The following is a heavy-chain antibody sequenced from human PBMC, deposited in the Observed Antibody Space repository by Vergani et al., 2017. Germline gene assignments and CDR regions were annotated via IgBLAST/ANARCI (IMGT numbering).Heavy chain of an antibody. D-gene: IGHD5-18*01. Sequence: QESGPGLVKPSQTLSLTCTVSGGSISTSGVGVGWIRQPPGKALEWLALIYWDDDKRYSPSLNSRLTITKDTSKNQVVLTMTNMDPVDTATYYCAHSRGRGYTYGYFDYWGQGTLVTVSS. CDR1: GGSISTSGVG. V-gene: IGHV2-5*02. CDR2: IYWDDDK. CDR3: AHSRGRGYTYGYFDY. J-gene: IGHJ4*02.